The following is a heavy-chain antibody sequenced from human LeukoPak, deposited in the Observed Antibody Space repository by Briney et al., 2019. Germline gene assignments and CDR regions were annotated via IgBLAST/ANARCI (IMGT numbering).Heavy chain of an antibody. Sequence: SETLSLTCAVYGASFSDYYWNWIRQPPGKGLEWIGEINHSGSTNYNPSLKSRITISVDTSKNQFSLKLSSVTAADTAVYYCARPPDYWGQGTLVTVSS. CDR3: ARPPDY. J-gene: IGHJ4*02. CDR1: GASFSDYY. V-gene: IGHV4-34*01. CDR2: INHSGST.